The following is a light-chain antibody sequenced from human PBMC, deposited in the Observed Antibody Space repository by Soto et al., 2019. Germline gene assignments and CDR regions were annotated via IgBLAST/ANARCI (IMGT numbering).Light chain of an antibody. CDR3: QQYNNWPPNT. CDR1: QSVSSN. J-gene: IGKJ4*01. V-gene: IGKV3-15*01. Sequence: EIVMTQSPATLSVSPGERATLSCRASQSVSSNLAWYQQKPGQAPRLLIYGASTRATGIPARFSGSGSGTDFTLTISSLQSEDFAVYYCQQYNNWPPNTFGGGTKVEIK. CDR2: GAS.